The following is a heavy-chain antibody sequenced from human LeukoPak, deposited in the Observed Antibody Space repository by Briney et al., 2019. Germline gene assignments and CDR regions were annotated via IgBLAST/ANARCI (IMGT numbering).Heavy chain of an antibody. V-gene: IGHV3-7*01. CDR3: ARDHTRKYSGSYYSTFDY. J-gene: IGHJ4*02. D-gene: IGHD3-10*01. Sequence: PGGSLRLSCAASGFTFSSYWMSWVRQAPGKGLEGVANIKQDGREKCYVDSVKGRFTISRDNAKNSLYLQMNSLRAEDTAVYYCARDHTRKYSGSYYSTFDYWGQGTLVTVSS. CDR1: GFTFSSYW. CDR2: IKQDGREK.